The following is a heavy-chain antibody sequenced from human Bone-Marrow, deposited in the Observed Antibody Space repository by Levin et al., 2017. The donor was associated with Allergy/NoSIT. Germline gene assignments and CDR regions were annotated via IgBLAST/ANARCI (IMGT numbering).Heavy chain of an antibody. Sequence: SQTLSLTCAVSGDSIHSGPYYWAWIRQPPGKGLEWIGSVSFRGSTFYSPSLKNRVTISVDTSKNQFSLNLSSVTAADTAVYYCARYCSGGTCTYYNGMDVWAQGTTVTVSS. V-gene: IGHV4-39*01. CDR1: GDSIHSGPYY. J-gene: IGHJ6*02. D-gene: IGHD2-15*01. CDR3: ARYCSGGTCTYYNGMDV. CDR2: VSFRGST.